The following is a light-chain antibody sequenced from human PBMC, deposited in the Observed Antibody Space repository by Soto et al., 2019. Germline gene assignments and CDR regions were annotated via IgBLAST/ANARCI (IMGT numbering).Light chain of an antibody. J-gene: IGKJ2*01. V-gene: IGKV1-39*01. CDR3: QQSYSAPST. CDR2: AAS. Sequence: DIQMTQSPSSLSASVGDRVTITCLASQSIYSSLNWYHQKPGKAPKLLIYAASNLQSGVPSRFSGSGSGTDFTLSISSLQPEDFATYYCQQSYSAPSTFGQGTKLEI. CDR1: QSIYSS.